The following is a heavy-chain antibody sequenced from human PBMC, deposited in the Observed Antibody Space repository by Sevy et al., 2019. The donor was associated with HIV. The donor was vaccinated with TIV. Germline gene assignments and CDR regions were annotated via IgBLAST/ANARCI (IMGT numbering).Heavy chain of an antibody. CDR3: ARFGVVRRINHQYHLGMDV. J-gene: IGHJ6*02. V-gene: IGHV1-18*01. D-gene: IGHD3-10*01. CDR2: ISAHSGNT. Sequence: ASVKVSCKTSGYSFSSYGINWVRQAPGQGLEWMGWISAHSGNTKYAQKFQGRVTMTTETSTSPAYMELRSLRSDDTAVYYCARFGVVRRINHQYHLGMDVWGQGTTVTVSS. CDR1: GYSFSSYG.